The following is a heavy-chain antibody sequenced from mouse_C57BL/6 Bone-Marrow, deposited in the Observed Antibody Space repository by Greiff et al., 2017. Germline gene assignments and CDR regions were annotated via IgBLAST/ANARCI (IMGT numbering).Heavy chain of an antibody. D-gene: IGHD2-5*01. CDR3: AREAYNSNLDY. CDR2: IDPSDSET. CDR1: GYTFTSYW. J-gene: IGHJ2*01. Sequence: QVQLQQPGAELVRPGSSVKLSCKASGYTFTSYWMHWVKQRPIQGLEWIGNIDPSDSETHYNQKFKDKATLTVDKSSSTAYMQLSSLTSEDSAVYYCAREAYNSNLDYWGQGTTLTVSA. V-gene: IGHV1-52*01.